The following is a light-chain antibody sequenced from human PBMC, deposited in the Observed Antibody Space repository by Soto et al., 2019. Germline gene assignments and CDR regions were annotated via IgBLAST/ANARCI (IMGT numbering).Light chain of an antibody. V-gene: IGKV1-33*01. Sequence: DIQMTQSPPSLSASVGDRVTITCQASQDISNYLNWYQQKLGKAPKILIYDASNLETGVPSRFSGSGSVTHFTFTITSLQPEDSATYYCQHFDNLPLSFGPGTKVHIK. J-gene: IGKJ3*01. CDR3: QHFDNLPLS. CDR2: DAS. CDR1: QDISNY.